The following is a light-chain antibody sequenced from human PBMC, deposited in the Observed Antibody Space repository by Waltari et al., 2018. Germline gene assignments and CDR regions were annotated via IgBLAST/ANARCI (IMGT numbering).Light chain of an antibody. J-gene: IGKJ2*01. CDR3: QQSYSTPYT. CDR2: AAS. Sequence: DIQLTQSPSTLPASVGDRVTITCRASQSISNYLNWYQQKPGRVPKLLIYAASNLQSGVPSRFSGSGSGTDFTLTISSLQPEDFATYYCQQSYSTPYTFGQGTKLEIK. V-gene: IGKV1-39*01. CDR1: QSISNY.